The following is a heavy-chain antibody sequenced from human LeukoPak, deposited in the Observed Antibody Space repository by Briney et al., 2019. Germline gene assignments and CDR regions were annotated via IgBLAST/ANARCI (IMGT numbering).Heavy chain of an antibody. CDR2: ISYDGSNK. V-gene: IGHV3-30*04. Sequence: GGSLRLSCAASGFTFSSYAMHWVRQAPGKGLEWVAVISYDGSNKYYADSVKGRFTISRDNSKNTLHLQMNSLRAEDTAVYYCARDPYSGSYSAYYYYYMDVWGKGTTVTVSS. D-gene: IGHD1-26*01. J-gene: IGHJ6*03. CDR1: GFTFSSYA. CDR3: ARDPYSGSYSAYYYYYMDV.